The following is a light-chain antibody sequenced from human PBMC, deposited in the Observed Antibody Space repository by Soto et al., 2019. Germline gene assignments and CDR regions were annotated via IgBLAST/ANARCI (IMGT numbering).Light chain of an antibody. Sequence: QSALTQPRSVSASPGQSVTISCTGTSSDVGRYDYVSWYQQHPGKAPKLIVYDVTERPSGVPDRFSGSKSGNTAFLTISGLQAEDEADDSCCSFAGSYSYVFGTGTKVTVL. J-gene: IGLJ1*01. CDR3: CSFAGSYSYV. CDR1: SSDVGRYDY. V-gene: IGLV2-11*01. CDR2: DVT.